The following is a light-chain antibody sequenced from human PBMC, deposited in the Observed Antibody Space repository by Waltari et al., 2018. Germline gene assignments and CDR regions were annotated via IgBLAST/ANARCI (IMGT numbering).Light chain of an antibody. CDR3: SSYTTSSTYV. CDR1: SSDVGGYNF. J-gene: IGLJ1*01. V-gene: IGLV2-14*03. Sequence: QSALPQPASVSVSPGQSITISCTGTSSDVGGYNFFSWYQQHPGKVPKLIIYDVTNRPSGVSNRFSGSKSGNTASLTISGLQAEDEAEYYCSSYTTSSTYVFGTGTKVTVL. CDR2: DVT.